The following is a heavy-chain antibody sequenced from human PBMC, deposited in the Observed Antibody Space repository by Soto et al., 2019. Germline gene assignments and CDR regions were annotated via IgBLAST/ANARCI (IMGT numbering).Heavy chain of an antibody. V-gene: IGHV1-18*01. CDR3: ARVVVGLGPGLDP. CDR1: GYTFTSYG. J-gene: IGHJ5*02. Sequence: QVQLVQSGGEVKKPGASVKVSCKASGYTFTSYGISWVRQAPGQGLEWMGRISAYNGNTNNAQKLKGRVTMTPDTSTGTAFMELATPRSADTAVNYCARVVVGLGPGLDPWGQGARVTGSS. D-gene: IGHD2-21*01. CDR2: ISAYNGNT.